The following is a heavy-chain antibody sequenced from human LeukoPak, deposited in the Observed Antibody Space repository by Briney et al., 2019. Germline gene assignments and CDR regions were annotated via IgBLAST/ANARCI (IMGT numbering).Heavy chain of an antibody. Sequence: PGGSLRLSCAASGFTFSSYSMNWVRQVPGKGLEWVSSISGSSFDIYNADSVKGRFTISRDNAKNSLYLQMNSLRAEDTAVYYCAELGITMIGGVWGKGTTVTISS. J-gene: IGHJ6*04. V-gene: IGHV3-21*06. CDR3: AELGITMIGGV. D-gene: IGHD3-10*02. CDR2: ISGSSFDI. CDR1: GFTFSSYS.